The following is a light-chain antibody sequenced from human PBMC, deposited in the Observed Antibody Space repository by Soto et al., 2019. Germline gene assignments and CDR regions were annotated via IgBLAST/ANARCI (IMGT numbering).Light chain of an antibody. J-gene: IGKJ1*01. V-gene: IGKV3-15*01. CDR1: QSVSSN. Sequence: EIVMTQSPATLSVSPGERATLSCRASQSVSSNLAWYQQKPGQAPRLLIYGASTRATGSPAKCSGSGSGTEFTLTISSLQSEDFEVYYCQQYNNWPPGRTFGQGTKVEIK. CDR2: GAS. CDR3: QQYNNWPPGRT.